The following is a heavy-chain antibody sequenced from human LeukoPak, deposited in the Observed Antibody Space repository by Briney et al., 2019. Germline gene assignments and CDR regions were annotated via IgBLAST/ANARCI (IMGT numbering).Heavy chain of an antibody. CDR2: ISYDGSNK. Sequence: GGSLRLSCAASGFTFSSYCMHWVRQAPGKGLEWVAVISYDGSNKYYADSVKGRFTISRDNSKNTLYLQMNSLRAEDTAVYYCAKLEGGELRYPTTFDYWGQGTLVTVSS. V-gene: IGHV3-30*18. CDR1: GFTFSSYC. J-gene: IGHJ4*02. CDR3: AKLEGGELRYPTTFDY. D-gene: IGHD1-26*01.